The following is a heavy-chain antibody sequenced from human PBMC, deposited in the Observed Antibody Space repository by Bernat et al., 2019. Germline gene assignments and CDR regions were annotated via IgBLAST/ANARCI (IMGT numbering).Heavy chain of an antibody. V-gene: IGHV3-30*01. CDR1: GFTFSSYA. D-gene: IGHD4-17*01. Sequence: QVQLVESGGGVVQPGRSLRLSCAASGFTFSSYAMHWVRQAPGKGLEWVAVISYDVSNKYYADSVKGRFTISRDNSKNTLYLQMNSLRAEDTAVYYCARDPRGDSYYYYYMDVWGKGTTVTVSS. CDR3: ARDPRGDSYYYYYMDV. J-gene: IGHJ6*03. CDR2: ISYDVSNK.